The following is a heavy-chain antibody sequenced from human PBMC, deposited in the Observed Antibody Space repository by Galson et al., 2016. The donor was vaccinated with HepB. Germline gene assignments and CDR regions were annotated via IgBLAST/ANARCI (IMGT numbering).Heavy chain of an antibody. D-gene: IGHD3-16*01. J-gene: IGHJ4*02. V-gene: IGHV3-23*01. CDR2: SSDSGSTT. Sequence: SLRLSCAASGFTFSSYAMTWVRQALGKGLEWVSLSSDSGSTTYYADSVKDRFTISRDNPKNTLYLQMNSLRAEDTAVYYCAKMGTRVITTYYFDYWGQGTLVTVSS. CDR3: AKMGTRVITTYYFDY. CDR1: GFTFSSYA.